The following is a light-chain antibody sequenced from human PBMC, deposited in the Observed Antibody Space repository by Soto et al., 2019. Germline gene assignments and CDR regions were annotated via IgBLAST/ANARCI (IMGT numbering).Light chain of an antibody. CDR1: SSDVGAYNY. Sequence: QSVLTQPASVSGSPGQSITISCTGTSSDVGAYNYVSWYQQQSGEAPKLLIHEVSNRPAGVSNHFSGSKSGNTASLTISGLQAEDEADYYCSAFATNRAYVFGIGTKVTVL. CDR3: SAFATNRAYV. V-gene: IGLV2-14*01. CDR2: EVS. J-gene: IGLJ1*01.